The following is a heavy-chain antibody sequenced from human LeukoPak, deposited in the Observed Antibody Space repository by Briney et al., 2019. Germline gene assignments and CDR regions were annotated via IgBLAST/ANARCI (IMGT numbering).Heavy chain of an antibody. Sequence: GGSLRLSCAASGFAFSSYSMNWVRQAPGKGLEWVSSISGAGTYIYFANSLKGRFSISRDNAKNSLFLQMNSLRAEDTTVYFCARASLSEIIAAEAFFDSWGQGTLVTVSS. D-gene: IGHD6-13*01. CDR2: ISGAGTYI. J-gene: IGHJ4*02. V-gene: IGHV3-21*01. CDR1: GFAFSSYS. CDR3: ARASLSEIIAAEAFFDS.